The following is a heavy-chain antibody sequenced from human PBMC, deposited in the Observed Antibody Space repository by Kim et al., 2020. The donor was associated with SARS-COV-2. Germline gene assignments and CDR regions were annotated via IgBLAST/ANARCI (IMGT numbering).Heavy chain of an antibody. Sequence: VKVSCNASGFTFTSSVMQWVRQARVQRLEWIGWNVVGSGNTNYAQQFQERVTITRDMSTSTAYMELSSLISEDTAVNYCAEDRGGGDPDNYYYYMDVRGKGTTVTVSS. CDR2: NVVGSGNT. D-gene: IGHD2-21*02. J-gene: IGHJ6*03. CDR1: GFTFTSSV. V-gene: IGHV1-58*02. CDR3: AEDRGGGDPDNYYYYMDV.